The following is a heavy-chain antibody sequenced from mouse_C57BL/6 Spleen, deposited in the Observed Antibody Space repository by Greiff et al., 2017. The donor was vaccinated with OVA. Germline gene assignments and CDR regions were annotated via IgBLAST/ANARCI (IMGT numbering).Heavy chain of an antibody. CDR2: INYDGSST. D-gene: IGHD1-1*01. V-gene: IGHV5-16*01. CDR1: GFTFSDYY. CDR3: ARGEYYGSNYFDY. J-gene: IGHJ2*01. Sequence: EVKVEESEGGLVQPGSSMKLSCTASGFTFSDYYMAWVRQVPEKGLEWVANINYDGSSTYYLDSLKSRFIISRDNAKNILYLQMSSLKSEDTATYYCARGEYYGSNYFDYWGQGTTLTVSS.